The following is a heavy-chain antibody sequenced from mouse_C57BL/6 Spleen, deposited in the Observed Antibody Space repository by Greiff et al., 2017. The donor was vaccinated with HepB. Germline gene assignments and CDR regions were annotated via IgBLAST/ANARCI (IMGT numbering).Heavy chain of an antibody. CDR2: INPSSGYT. CDR3: AGLRVWYFDV. D-gene: IGHD1-1*01. Sequence: QVQLQQSGAELARPGASVKMSCKASGYTFTSYTMHWVKQRPGQGLEWIGYINPSSGYTKYNQKFKDKATLTADKSSSTAYMQLSSLTSEDSAVYYCAGLRVWYFDVWGTGTTVTVSS. CDR1: GYTFTSYT. V-gene: IGHV1-4*01. J-gene: IGHJ1*03.